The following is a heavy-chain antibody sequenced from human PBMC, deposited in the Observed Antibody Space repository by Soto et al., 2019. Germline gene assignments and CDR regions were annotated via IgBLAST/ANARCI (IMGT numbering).Heavy chain of an antibody. CDR2: INDSGST. V-gene: IGHV4-34*01. Sequence: QVQLQQWGAGLLKPSETLSLTCAVYGGSFSDYSWTWIRQPPGKGLEWIGEINDSGSTNYTPSLERRVTISRETSKNRFSLQLSSVTAADTAVYYCARGSHKLHSYDSSGFYHYVDYWGQGSLVTVSS. J-gene: IGHJ4*02. CDR1: GGSFSDYS. D-gene: IGHD3-22*01. CDR3: ARGSHKLHSYDSSGFYHYVDY.